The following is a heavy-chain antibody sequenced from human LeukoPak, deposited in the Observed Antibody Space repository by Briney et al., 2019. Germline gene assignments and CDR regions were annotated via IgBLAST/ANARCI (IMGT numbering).Heavy chain of an antibody. D-gene: IGHD6-19*01. J-gene: IGHJ4*02. V-gene: IGHV1-18*01. CDR3: ARDLKRGYSSGRYSWGTGSSNDF. CDR1: GYTFTSHG. CDR2: INTYIGNT. Sequence: ASVKVSCKASGYTFTSHGISWVRQAPGQGLEWMGWINTYIGNTNYVQKFQGRVTVTTDTSTSTAYMELRSLRSDDTAVYYCARDLKRGYSSGRYSWGTGSSNDFWGQGTLVTVSS.